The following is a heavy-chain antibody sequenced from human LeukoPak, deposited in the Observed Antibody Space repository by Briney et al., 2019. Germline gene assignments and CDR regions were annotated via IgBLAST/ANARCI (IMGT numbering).Heavy chain of an antibody. CDR2: IIPILGIA. Sequence: SVKVSCTASGGTFSSYAISWVRQAPGHGLEWLGRIIPILGIANYAQKFQGRVTITADKSTSTAYMELCSLRSEDTAVYYCASAILYYYGSGSYEYYYYGMDVWGQGTTVTVSS. CDR3: ASAILYYYGSGSYEYYYYGMDV. V-gene: IGHV1-69*04. J-gene: IGHJ6*02. CDR1: GGTFSSYA. D-gene: IGHD3-10*01.